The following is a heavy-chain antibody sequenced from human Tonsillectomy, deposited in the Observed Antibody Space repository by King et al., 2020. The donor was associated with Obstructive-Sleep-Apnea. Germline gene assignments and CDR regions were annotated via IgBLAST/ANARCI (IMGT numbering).Heavy chain of an antibody. Sequence: VQLVESGGGVVQPGRALRLSCAASGLALNIHAMHWVRQAPGKGLEWVAIISYDGSNIYYADSVKGRLTISRDNSKKTLYLQMDSLRPEDTAVYYCARARSCYCIGGTCYSDGFDVWGQGTMVTVSS. D-gene: IGHD2-15*01. J-gene: IGHJ3*01. CDR1: GLALNIHA. CDR3: ARARSCYCIGGTCYSDGFDV. V-gene: IGHV3-30*04. CDR2: ISYDGSNI.